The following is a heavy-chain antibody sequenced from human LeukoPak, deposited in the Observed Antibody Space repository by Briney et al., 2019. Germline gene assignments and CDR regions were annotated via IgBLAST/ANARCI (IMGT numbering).Heavy chain of an antibody. Sequence: GRSLRLSCVASGVTFDDYAMHWVRQAPGKGLEWVSGISWNSGSIGYANSVKGRFTISRDNAKNSLYLQMNSLRAEDAALYYCAKGGSSSWTQTSPGHFQHWGQGTLVTVSS. CDR1: GVTFDDYA. J-gene: IGHJ1*01. D-gene: IGHD6-13*01. V-gene: IGHV3-9*01. CDR3: AKGGSSSWTQTSPGHFQH. CDR2: ISWNSGSI.